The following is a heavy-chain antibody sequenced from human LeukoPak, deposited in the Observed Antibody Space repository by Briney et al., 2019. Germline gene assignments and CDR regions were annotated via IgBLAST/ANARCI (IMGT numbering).Heavy chain of an antibody. J-gene: IGHJ4*02. CDR3: ARVRRDGYNSPDY. D-gene: IGHD5-24*01. CDR2: IYYSGST. CDR1: GVSITSYY. Sequence: PSETLSLTCTVSGVSITSYYWSWIRQPPGKGQECLGYIYYSGSTYYNPSLKSRVTISVDTSKNQFSLKLSSVTAADTAVYYCARVRRDGYNSPDYWGQGTLVPVSS. V-gene: IGHV4-59*01.